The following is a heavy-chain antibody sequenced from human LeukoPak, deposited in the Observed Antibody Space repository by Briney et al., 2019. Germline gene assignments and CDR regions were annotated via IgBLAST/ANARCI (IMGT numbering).Heavy chain of an antibody. CDR2: IYYSGST. Sequence: SEILSLTCTVSGGSISSYYWSWIRQPPGKGLEWIGYIYYSGSTNYNPSLRSRVTISVDTSKNQFSLKLSSVTAADTAVYYCARGSGWYRGAFDIWGQGTMVTVSS. CDR1: GGSISSYY. V-gene: IGHV4-59*12. CDR3: ARGSGWYRGAFDI. J-gene: IGHJ3*02. D-gene: IGHD6-19*01.